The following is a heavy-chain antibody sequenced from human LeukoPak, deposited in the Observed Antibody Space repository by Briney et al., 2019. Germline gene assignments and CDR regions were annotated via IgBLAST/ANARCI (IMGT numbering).Heavy chain of an antibody. CDR1: GGSISSSSYY. CDR3: ARLSVATSYYFDY. Sequence: SETLSLTCTVSGGSISSSSYYWGWIRQPPGKGLEWIGSIYYSGSTYYNPSLKSRVTISVDTSKNQFSLKLSSVAAADTAVYYCARLSVATSYYFDYWGQGTLVTVSS. CDR2: IYYSGST. D-gene: IGHD5-12*01. J-gene: IGHJ4*02. V-gene: IGHV4-39*01.